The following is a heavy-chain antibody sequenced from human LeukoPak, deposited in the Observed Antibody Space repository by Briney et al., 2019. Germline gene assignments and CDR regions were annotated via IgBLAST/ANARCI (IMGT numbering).Heavy chain of an antibody. CDR3: VKESGFMVAPNSAFDI. CDR1: GFTFSSYG. J-gene: IGHJ3*02. V-gene: IGHV3-30*18. CDR2: VSYDESNK. Sequence: GGSLRLSCAASGFTFSSYGMHWVRQAPGKGLEWVAVVSYDESNKYYADSVKGRFTISRDNSKNTLYLQMSSLRAEDTAVYYCVKESGFMVAPNSAFDIWGQGTMVTVSS. D-gene: IGHD4/OR15-4a*01.